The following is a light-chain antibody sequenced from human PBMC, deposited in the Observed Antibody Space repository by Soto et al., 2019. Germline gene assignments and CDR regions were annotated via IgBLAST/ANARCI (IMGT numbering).Light chain of an antibody. CDR1: SSNIGAGYD. J-gene: IGLJ2*01. CDR3: LYFDSSLSVV. Sequence: QSVLTQPPSVSGAPGQRVTISCTGSSSNIGAGYDVHWYQQLPGRAPKLLIYGNTNRPSGVPDRCSGSKSGTSASLAITGLQAEDEADYYCLYFDSSLSVVFGGGTQRTVL. V-gene: IGLV1-40*01. CDR2: GNT.